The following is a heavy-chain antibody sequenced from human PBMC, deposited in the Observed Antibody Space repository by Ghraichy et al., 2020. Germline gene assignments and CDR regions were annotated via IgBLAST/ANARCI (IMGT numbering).Heavy chain of an antibody. CDR1: GYTFTSYG. J-gene: IGHJ5*02. CDR2: ISAYNVNT. CDR3: ASDSYSSSYQVWFDP. Sequence: ASVKVSCKASGYTFTSYGISWVRQAPGQGLEWMGWISAYNVNTNYAPKLQGRVTMTTDPSTSTAYMDLRSLRSDDPAVYYCASDSYSSSYQVWFDPWGQGTLVTVSS. V-gene: IGHV1-18*04. D-gene: IGHD6-13*01.